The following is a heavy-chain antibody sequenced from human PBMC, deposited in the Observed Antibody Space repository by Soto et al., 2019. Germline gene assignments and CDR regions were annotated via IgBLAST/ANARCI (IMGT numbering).Heavy chain of an antibody. J-gene: IGHJ6*02. CDR2: IDPSDSYT. CDR1: GYSFTSYW. Sequence: PGESLKISCTGSGYSFTSYWISWVRQMPGKGLEWMGRIDPSDSYTNYSPSFQGHVTVSADKSISTAYLQWSSLKASDTAMYYCSRVDKGMDAWGQGTTVTVSS. D-gene: IGHD3-16*02. CDR3: SRVDKGMDA. V-gene: IGHV5-10-1*01.